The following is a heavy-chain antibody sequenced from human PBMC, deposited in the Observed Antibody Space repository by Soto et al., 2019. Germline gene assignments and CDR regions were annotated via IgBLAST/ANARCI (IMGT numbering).Heavy chain of an antibody. CDR1: GSSFVSYW. CDR3: VRDFRGAVAGSEFDH. Sequence: GGSLRLSCAASGSSFVSYWMHWVRQVPGEGLAWVSRINGNADNSDYAGSVKGRFTISRDNAMNRLYLQMDSLRADDTGVYYCVRDFRGAVAGSEFDHWGQGTLVTAPQ. CDR2: INGNADNS. J-gene: IGHJ4*02. V-gene: IGHV3-74*01. D-gene: IGHD6-19*01.